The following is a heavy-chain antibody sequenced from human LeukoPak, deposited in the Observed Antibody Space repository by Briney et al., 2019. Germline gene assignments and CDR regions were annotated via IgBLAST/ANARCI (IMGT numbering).Heavy chain of an antibody. CDR1: GYTFTDYT. J-gene: IGHJ4*02. Sequence: ASVKVSCKASGYTFTDYTMHWLRQAPGQRLDWMGWINGGSGNTKYSPEFQGGVTITRDTSASTAYTELSSLRSEDTAVYYCANPRYDSSGYYYVDWGQGTLVTVSS. CDR2: INGGSGNT. CDR3: ANPRYDSSGYYYVD. D-gene: IGHD3-22*01. V-gene: IGHV1-3*01.